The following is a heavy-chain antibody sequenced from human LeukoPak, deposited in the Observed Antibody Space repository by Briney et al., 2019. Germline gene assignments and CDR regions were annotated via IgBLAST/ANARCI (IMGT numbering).Heavy chain of an antibody. J-gene: IGHJ3*02. D-gene: IGHD1-26*01. CDR3: ARDGELGSPADAFDI. V-gene: IGHV3-23*01. CDR2: ISGSGSST. CDR1: GFTFSSYA. Sequence: PGGSLRLSCAASGFTFSSYAMSWVRQAPGKGLEGVSDISGSGSSTHYADSVKGRFTIYRDNCKNTLYLQMNSLRAEDTAVYYCARDGELGSPADAFDIWGQGTMVTVSS.